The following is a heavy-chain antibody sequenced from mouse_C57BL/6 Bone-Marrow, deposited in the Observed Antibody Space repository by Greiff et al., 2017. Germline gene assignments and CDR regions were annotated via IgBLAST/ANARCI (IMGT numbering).Heavy chain of an antibody. CDR2: ITPGSGGT. Sequence: QVQLQQSGAELVRPGTSVTVSCKASGYAFTNYLIEWVKQRPGQGLAWIGVITPGSGGTNYTEKFKGKATLTAEQSSSTSYMQLSSLTSEDSAVYFCAISKNWDSWFAYWGQGTLVTVSA. D-gene: IGHD4-1*01. V-gene: IGHV1-54*01. CDR1: GYAFTNYL. CDR3: AISKNWDSWFAY. J-gene: IGHJ3*01.